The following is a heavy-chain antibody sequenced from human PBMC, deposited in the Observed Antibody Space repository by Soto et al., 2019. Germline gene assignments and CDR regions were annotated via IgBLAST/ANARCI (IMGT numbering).Heavy chain of an antibody. CDR2: IKQDGSEK. D-gene: IGHD3-3*01. CDR3: ARDLSDFWSGDRGGVDY. V-gene: IGHV3-7*01. CDR1: GFTFSSYW. J-gene: IGHJ4*02. Sequence: EVQLVESGGGLVQPGGSLRLSCAASGFTFSSYWMSWVRQAPGKGLEWVANIKQDGSEKYYVDSVKGRFTISRDNAKNSLYLQMNSLRAEDTAVYYCARDLSDFWSGDRGGVDYWGQGTLVTVSS.